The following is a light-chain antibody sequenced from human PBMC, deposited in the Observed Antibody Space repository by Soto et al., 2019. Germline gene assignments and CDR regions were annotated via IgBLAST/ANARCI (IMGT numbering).Light chain of an antibody. CDR3: QSYDSSLRGSV. Sequence: QSVLTQPPSVSGAPGQTVTISCAGSSSNIGPGFDVHWYQQVSGAAPKLLIYGNSNRPSGVPDRFSGSRSGTSASLAITGLQPEDEADYYCQSYDSSLRGSVFGPGNKV. CDR2: GNS. V-gene: IGLV1-40*01. CDR1: SSNIGPGFD. J-gene: IGLJ1*01.